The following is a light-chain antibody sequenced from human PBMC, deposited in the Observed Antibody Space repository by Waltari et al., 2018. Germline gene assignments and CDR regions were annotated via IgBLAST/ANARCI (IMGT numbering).Light chain of an antibody. Sequence: NFILTQPHSVSESPGKTVTISCTRSSGSITRNYVQWYQQRPGSAPTTVIYEDDQRPSGVPDRFSGSVDRSSNSVSLTISGLETEDESDYYCQEYGDNYQLVFGGGTKLTVL. CDR3: QEYGDNYQLV. CDR1: SGSITRNY. V-gene: IGLV6-57*03. CDR2: EDD. J-gene: IGLJ2*01.